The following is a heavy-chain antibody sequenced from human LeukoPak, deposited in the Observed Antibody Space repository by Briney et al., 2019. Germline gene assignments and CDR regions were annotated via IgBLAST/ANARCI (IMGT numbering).Heavy chain of an antibody. D-gene: IGHD3-10*01. CDR1: GYSISSGYY. V-gene: IGHV4-38-2*02. Sequence: PSETLSLTCTVSGYSISSGYYWGWIRQPPGKGMEWIGSICHSGSTYYNPSLKSRVTISVDTSKNQFSLKLSSVTAADTAVYYCARSGYYYGSGSYWFDPWGQGTLVTVSS. CDR3: ARSGYYYGSGSYWFDP. CDR2: ICHSGST. J-gene: IGHJ5*02.